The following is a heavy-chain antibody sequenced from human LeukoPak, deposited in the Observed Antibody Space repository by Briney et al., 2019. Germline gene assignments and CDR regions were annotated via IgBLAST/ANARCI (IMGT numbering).Heavy chain of an antibody. CDR3: ARGIDNSGVDY. V-gene: IGHV1-69*02. J-gene: IGHJ4*02. CDR2: IIPILGIA. CDR1: GGTFSSYT. D-gene: IGHD6-19*01. Sequence: SVKVSCKASGGTFSSYTISWVRQAPGQGLEWMGRIIPILGIANYAQKFQGRVTITADKSTSTAYMELSSLRSEDTAVYYCARGIDNSGVDYWGQGTLVTVSS.